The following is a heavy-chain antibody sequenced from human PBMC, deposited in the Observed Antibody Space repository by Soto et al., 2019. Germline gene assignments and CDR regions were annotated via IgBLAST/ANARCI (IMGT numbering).Heavy chain of an antibody. D-gene: IGHD1-26*01. CDR2: ISYDGSNI. V-gene: IGHV3-30-3*01. Sequence: QVQLVESGGGVVQPGRSLRLSCAASGFTFSSYAMHWVRQAPGKGLEWVAVISYDGSNIYYADSVKGRFTISRDNSKNTLYLQRNSLGGEDTAAQYCARDSRATGAGAFDIWCLGTMVTVSS. CDR1: GFTFSSYA. CDR3: ARDSRATGAGAFDI. J-gene: IGHJ3*02.